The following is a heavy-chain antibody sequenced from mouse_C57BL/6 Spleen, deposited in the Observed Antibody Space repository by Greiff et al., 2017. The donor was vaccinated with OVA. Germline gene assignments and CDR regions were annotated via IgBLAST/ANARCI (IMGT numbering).Heavy chain of an antibody. D-gene: IGHD2-10*02. Sequence: EVQRVESGGGLVQPGGSMKLSCAASGFTFSDAWMDWVRQSPEKGLEWVAEIRNKANNHATYYAESVKGRFTISRDDSKSSVYLQMNSLRAEDTGIYYCTRGMSSYFDYWGQGTTLTVSS. CDR1: GFTFSDAW. CDR3: TRGMSSYFDY. J-gene: IGHJ2*01. CDR2: IRNKANNHAT. V-gene: IGHV6-6*01.